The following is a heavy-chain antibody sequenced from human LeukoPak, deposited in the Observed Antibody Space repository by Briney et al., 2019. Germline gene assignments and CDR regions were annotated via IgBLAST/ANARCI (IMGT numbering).Heavy chain of an antibody. D-gene: IGHD3-16*02. Sequence: GESLKISCKGSGYSFTSYWIGWVRQMPGKGLEWMGFIYPGDSTTRYSRSFQGQVIISADKSISTAYLQWGSLKASDTAMYYCARLYPAVYPSLEELSQPHRFDYWGQGTLVTVSS. CDR3: ARLYPAVYPSLEELSQPHRFDY. J-gene: IGHJ4*02. CDR1: GYSFTSYW. CDR2: IYPGDSTT. V-gene: IGHV5-51*01.